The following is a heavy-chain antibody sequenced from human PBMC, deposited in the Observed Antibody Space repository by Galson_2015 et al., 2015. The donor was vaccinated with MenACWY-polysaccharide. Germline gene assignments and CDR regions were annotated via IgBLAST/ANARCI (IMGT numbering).Heavy chain of an antibody. CDR3: AKFGFRTTVGDY. CDR2: ISYDGSNK. J-gene: IGHJ4*02. V-gene: IGHV3-30*18. Sequence: SLRLSCAASGFTFSSYGMHWVRQAPGKGLEWVAVISYDGSNKYYADSVKGRFTISRDNSKNTLYLQMNSLRAEDTAVYYCAKFGFRTTVGDYWGRGTLVTVSS. CDR1: GFTFSSYG. D-gene: IGHD4-23*01.